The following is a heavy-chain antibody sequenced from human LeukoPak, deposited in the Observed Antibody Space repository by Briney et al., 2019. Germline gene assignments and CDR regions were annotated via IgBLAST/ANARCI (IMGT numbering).Heavy chain of an antibody. D-gene: IGHD6-13*01. V-gene: IGHV1-46*01. CDR1: GYTFTSYY. Sequence: ASVKVSCKASGYTFTSYYMHWVRQAPGQGLEWMGIINPSGGSTSYAQKFQGRVTMTRDTSTSTVYMELSSLRSEDTAVYYCARDGPGIAAADLPGGYYYYYMDVWAKGPRSPSP. CDR2: INPSGGST. CDR3: ARDGPGIAAADLPGGYYYYYMDV. J-gene: IGHJ6*03.